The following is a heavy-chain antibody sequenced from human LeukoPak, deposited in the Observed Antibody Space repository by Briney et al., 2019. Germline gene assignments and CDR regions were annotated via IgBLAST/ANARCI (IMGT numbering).Heavy chain of an antibody. V-gene: IGHV4-4*07. Sequence: PSETLSLTCTVSGGSISSYYWSWIRQPAGKGLEWIGHIYTSGSNNYHPSLKSRVTMSVDTSRNQFSLKLSSATAADTAVYYCARGGDRYCSSTSCPTAVPFRAFDIWGQGTMVTVSS. CDR3: ARGGDRYCSSTSCPTAVPFRAFDI. CDR2: IYTSGSN. CDR1: GGSISSYY. D-gene: IGHD2-2*01. J-gene: IGHJ3*02.